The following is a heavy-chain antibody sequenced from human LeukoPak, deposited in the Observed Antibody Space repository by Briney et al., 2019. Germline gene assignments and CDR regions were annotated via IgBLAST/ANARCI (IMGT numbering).Heavy chain of an antibody. J-gene: IGHJ5*02. CDR3: ARGKNWFDP. CDR1: GGSISSSSYY. Sequence: SETLSLTCTVSGGSISSSSYYWGWIRQPPGKGLEWIGSIYYSGSTYYNPSLKSRVTISVDTSKNQFSLKLSSVTAADTAVYYCARGKNWFDPWGQGTLVTVSS. V-gene: IGHV4-39*01. CDR2: IYYSGST.